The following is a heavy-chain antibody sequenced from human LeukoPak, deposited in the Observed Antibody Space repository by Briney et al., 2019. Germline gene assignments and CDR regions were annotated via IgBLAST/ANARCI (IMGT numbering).Heavy chain of an antibody. CDR1: GGSISSYY. CDR3: ARHAYDSSGYHYFDY. V-gene: IGHV4-39*01. J-gene: IGHJ4*02. D-gene: IGHD3-22*01. CDR2: IYYSGST. Sequence: PSETLSLTCTVSGGSISSYYWGWIRQPPGKGLEWIGSIYYSGSTYYNPSLKSRVTISVDTSKNQFSLKLSSVTAADTAVYYCARHAYDSSGYHYFDYWGQGTLVTVSS.